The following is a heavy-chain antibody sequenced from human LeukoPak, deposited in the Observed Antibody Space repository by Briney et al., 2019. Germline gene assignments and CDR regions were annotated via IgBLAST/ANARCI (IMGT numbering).Heavy chain of an antibody. CDR3: ARTDYDSSGHYFDY. CDR2: IYYSGST. Sequence: SETLSLTCTVSGGSISSSSYFWGWIRQPPGKGLEWIGSIYYSGSTYYNPSLKSRVTISVDTSKNQFSLKLSSVTAADTAVYYCARTDYDSSGHYFDYWGQGTLVTVSS. D-gene: IGHD3-22*01. CDR1: GGSISSSSYF. J-gene: IGHJ4*02. V-gene: IGHV4-39*07.